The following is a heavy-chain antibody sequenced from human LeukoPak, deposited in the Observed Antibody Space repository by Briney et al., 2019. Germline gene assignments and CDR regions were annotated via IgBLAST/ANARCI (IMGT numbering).Heavy chain of an antibody. D-gene: IGHD6-13*01. CDR2: INPNSGGT. J-gene: IGHJ3*02. CDR3: ARDSSSSLSSFDI. V-gene: IGHV1-2*02. CDR1: GYTFTVYY. Sequence: ASVRVSCKASGYTFTVYYMHWVRQAPGQGLEWMGWINPNSGGTNYAQKFQGRVTMTRDTSISTAYMELRRLRSDDTAVYYCARDSSSSLSSFDIWGQGTMVTVSS.